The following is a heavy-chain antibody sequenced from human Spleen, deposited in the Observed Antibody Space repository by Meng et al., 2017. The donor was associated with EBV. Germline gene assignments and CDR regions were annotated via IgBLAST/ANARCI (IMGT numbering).Heavy chain of an antibody. CDR2: IYHSGSV. J-gene: IGHJ4*02. CDR1: GDSISSGGYS. D-gene: IGHD4-17*01. Sequence: ESGTGLVKPSQTRSLTCAVSGDSISSGGYSWSWIRQPPGKGLEWIAYIYHSGSVYYNPSLKSRVTISLDRSKNQFSLELNSVTAADTAVYYCARGIMTTVTTLFFFDSWGQGTLVTVSS. V-gene: IGHV4-30-2*01. CDR3: ARGIMTTVTTLFFFDS.